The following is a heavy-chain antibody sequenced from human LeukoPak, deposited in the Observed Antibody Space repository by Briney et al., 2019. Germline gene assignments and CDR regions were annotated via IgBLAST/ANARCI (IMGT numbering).Heavy chain of an antibody. CDR3: VRARGTGAGAHFDY. CDR1: GFIFSNEY. CDR2: ISASGTYV. D-gene: IGHD3-10*01. Sequence: PGGSLRLSCAPSGFIFSNEYMSWIRQGPGKGLEWVSYISASGTYVNYADSVMGRFTTSRDNAKNSLYLQMNSLRDEDTAVYYCVRARGTGAGAHFDYWGQGTLVTVSS. J-gene: IGHJ4*02. V-gene: IGHV3-11*01.